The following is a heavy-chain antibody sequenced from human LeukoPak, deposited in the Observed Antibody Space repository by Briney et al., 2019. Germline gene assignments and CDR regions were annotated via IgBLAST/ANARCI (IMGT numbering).Heavy chain of an antibody. D-gene: IGHD1-1*01. CDR2: INAYNGNT. V-gene: IGHV1-18*01. Sequence: ASVKVSCKASGYSFTSYGVSWVRQAPGQGLEWMAWINAYNGNTNYAQNLQGRVTLTTDTSTSTAYMELRSLRSDDTAVYYCAREGNDVMDNGGQGPLVTVSS. J-gene: IGHJ4*02. CDR3: AREGNDVMDN. CDR1: GYSFTSYG.